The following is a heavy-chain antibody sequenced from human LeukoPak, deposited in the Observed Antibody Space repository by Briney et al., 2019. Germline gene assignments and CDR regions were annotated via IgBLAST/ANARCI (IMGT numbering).Heavy chain of an antibody. CDR3: AKDPHFYYYSCMDV. CDR2: ISGSGGDT. CDR1: GFSFSDYA. J-gene: IGHJ6*03. Sequence: GGSLRLSCAASGFSFSDYAMSWVRQAPGKGLEWVSAISGSGGDTYFADSVKGRFTISRDNSKRTVFLQMDSLRAEDTAVYYCAKDPHFYYYSCMDVWGNGTTVTVSS. V-gene: IGHV3-23*01.